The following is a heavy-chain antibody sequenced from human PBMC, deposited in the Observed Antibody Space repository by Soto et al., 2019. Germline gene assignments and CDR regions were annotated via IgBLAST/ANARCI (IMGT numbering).Heavy chain of an antibody. CDR3: ARVPVGKYFDGYTYWFDP. Sequence: GGSLRLSCAASGFTVSSNYMSWVRQAPGKGLEWVSVIYSGGSTYYADSVKGRFTISRDNSKNTLYLHTNSLRAEDTAVYYCARVPVGKYFDGYTYWFDPWGQGTLVTVSS. J-gene: IGHJ5*02. V-gene: IGHV3-53*01. CDR1: GFTVSSNY. CDR2: IYSGGST. D-gene: IGHD3-9*01.